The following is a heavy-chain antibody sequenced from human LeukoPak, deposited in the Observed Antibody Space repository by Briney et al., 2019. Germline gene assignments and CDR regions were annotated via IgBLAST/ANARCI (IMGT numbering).Heavy chain of an antibody. CDR3: ARGSTSCFDY. D-gene: IGHD2-2*01. CDR2: MDPNSGNT. Sequence: ASVKVSCKASGYTFTSYDINWVRQATGQGLEWMGWMDPNSGNTGYAQKLQGRVTMTRNTSISTAYMELSSLRSEDTAVYYCARGSTSCFDYWGQGTLVTVSS. CDR1: GYTFTSYD. V-gene: IGHV1-8*01. J-gene: IGHJ4*02.